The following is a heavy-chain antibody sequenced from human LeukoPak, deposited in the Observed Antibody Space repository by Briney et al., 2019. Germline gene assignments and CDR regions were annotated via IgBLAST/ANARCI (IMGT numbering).Heavy chain of an antibody. CDR1: GFTFSSYG. CDR3: AKDMVRGVIITGPFDY. CDR2: IRYDGSNK. J-gene: IGHJ4*02. D-gene: IGHD3-10*01. Sequence: GGSLRLSCAASGFTFSSYGMHWVRQAPGKGLEWVAFIRYDGSNKYYADSVKGRFTISRDNSKNTLYLQMNSLRAEDTAVYYCAKDMVRGVIITGPFDYWGQGTLVTVSS. V-gene: IGHV3-30*02.